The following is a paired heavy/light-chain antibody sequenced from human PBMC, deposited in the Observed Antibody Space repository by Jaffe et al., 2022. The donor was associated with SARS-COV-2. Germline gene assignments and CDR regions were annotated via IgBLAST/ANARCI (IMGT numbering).Light chain of an antibody. CDR2: EVS. J-gene: IGLJ2*01. CDR3: SSYTSRTTV. V-gene: IGLV2-14*03. CDR1: SSDVGSYNY. Sequence: QSALTQPASVSGSPGQSITISCTGTSSDVGSYNYVSWYQQHPGKAPKLMIYEVSNRPSGVPDRFSGSKSGNTASLTISGLQAEDEADYYCSSYTSRTTVFGGGTKLTVL.
Heavy chain of an antibody. V-gene: IGHV3-30-3*01. Sequence: QVQLVESGGGVVQPGRSLRLSCAASGFTFGSFSMHWVRQAPGKGLEWVAFISYDGSNKYYTDSVKGRFTISRDNSKNTLYVQMNSLSADDTGVYYCARGASVYSKSDWGNFDYWGQGTLVTVSS. J-gene: IGHJ4*02. CDR2: ISYDGSNK. CDR1: GFTFGSFS. CDR3: ARGASVYSKSDWGNFDY. D-gene: IGHD4-4*01.